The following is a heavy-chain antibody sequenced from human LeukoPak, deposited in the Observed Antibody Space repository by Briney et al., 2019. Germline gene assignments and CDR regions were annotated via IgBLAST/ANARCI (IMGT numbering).Heavy chain of an antibody. V-gene: IGHV3-20*01. J-gene: IGHJ4*02. D-gene: IGHD1-7*01. CDR3: ARGAGGITGTTWYDY. CDR1: GFTFDDYG. Sequence: GGSLRLSCAAPGFTFDDYGMSWVRQAPGKGLEWVSGINWNGGSTGYADSVKGRFTISRDNAKNSLYLQMNSLRAEDTALYHCARGAGGITGTTWYDYWGQGTLVTVSS. CDR2: INWNGGST.